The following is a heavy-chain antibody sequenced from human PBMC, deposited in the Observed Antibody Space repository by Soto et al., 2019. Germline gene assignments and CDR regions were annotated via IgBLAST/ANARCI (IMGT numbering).Heavy chain of an antibody. V-gene: IGHV3-43*01. J-gene: IGHJ6*02. D-gene: IGHD6-13*01. Sequence: XGSLRLSCAASGFTFDDYTMHWVRQAPGKGLEWASLISWDGGSTYYADSVKGRFTISRDNSKNSLYLQMNSLRTEDTALYYCAKDQYSSSWSLAYYYYYGMDVWGQRTTVTVSS. CDR1: GFTFDDYT. CDR3: AKDQYSSSWSLAYYYYYGMDV. CDR2: ISWDGGST.